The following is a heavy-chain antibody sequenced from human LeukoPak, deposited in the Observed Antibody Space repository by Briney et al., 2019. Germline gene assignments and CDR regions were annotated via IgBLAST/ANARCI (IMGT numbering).Heavy chain of an antibody. CDR1: GFTFSSYG. CDR3: AKPFYYDSSGYAPNDY. Sequence: GGSLRLSCAASGFTFSSYGMHWVRQAPGKGLEWVAVISFDGSNKYYADSVQGRFTISKDNSKNTLYLQMNSLRAEDTAVYYCAKPFYYDSSGYAPNDYWGQGTLVTVSS. J-gene: IGHJ4*02. D-gene: IGHD3-22*01. V-gene: IGHV3-30*18. CDR2: ISFDGSNK.